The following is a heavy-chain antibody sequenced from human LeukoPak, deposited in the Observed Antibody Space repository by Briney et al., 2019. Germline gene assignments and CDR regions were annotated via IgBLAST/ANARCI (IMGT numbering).Heavy chain of an antibody. J-gene: IGHJ3*02. D-gene: IGHD3-22*01. CDR2: TKQDGSEK. Sequence: PGGTLTLSCPASGFTFSNYWWSWVRQVPGKGLEWVANTKQDGSEKYYVDSVKGRFTISRDNAKNSLYLQMNSLRAEDTAVYYCAKSIGTLNAFDIWGQGTMVIVSS. CDR3: AKSIGTLNAFDI. CDR1: GFTFSNYW. V-gene: IGHV3-7*03.